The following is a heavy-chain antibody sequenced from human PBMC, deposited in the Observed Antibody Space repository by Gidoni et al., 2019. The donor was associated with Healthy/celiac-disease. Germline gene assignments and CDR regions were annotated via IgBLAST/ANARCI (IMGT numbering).Heavy chain of an antibody. CDR1: GGTFSSYA. D-gene: IGHD3-10*01. CDR3: ARDLGAYRGSFDI. V-gene: IGHV1-69*06. Sequence: QVQLVQSGAEVKKPGSSVKVSCKASGGTFSSYASSWVRQAPGQGLEWMGGIIPSLGTANYAQKFQGRVTITADKSTSTAYMELSSLRSEDTAVYYCARDLGAYRGSFDIWGQGTMVTVSS. J-gene: IGHJ3*02. CDR2: IIPSLGTA.